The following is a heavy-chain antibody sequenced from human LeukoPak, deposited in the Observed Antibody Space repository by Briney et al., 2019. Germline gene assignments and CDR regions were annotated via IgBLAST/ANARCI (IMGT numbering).Heavy chain of an antibody. CDR3: ARDPLEGLDV. J-gene: IGHJ6*04. Sequence: GGSLRLFCAASGFTFSRYWMSWVRQAPGKGLEWVANIKEDGSEKYYVDSVKGRFTISRDSAKNSLYLQMNSMRAEDTAVYYCARDPLEGLDVWGKGTTVTVSS. CDR1: GFTFSRYW. D-gene: IGHD1-1*01. V-gene: IGHV3-7*03. CDR2: IKEDGSEK.